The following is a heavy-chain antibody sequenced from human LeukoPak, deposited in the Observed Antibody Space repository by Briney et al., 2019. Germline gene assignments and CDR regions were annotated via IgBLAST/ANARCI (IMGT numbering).Heavy chain of an antibody. Sequence: GGSLRLPCVASGFTFSSYAMNWVRQAPGKGLEWVSGVTTTGSTSYADSVKGRFSISRDNSKNTLYLQMNNVRGEDTAIYYCAKDWGFWGQGTLVTVSS. V-gene: IGHV3-23*01. CDR2: VTTTGST. CDR1: GFTFSSYA. CDR3: AKDWGF. J-gene: IGHJ4*02. D-gene: IGHD7-27*01.